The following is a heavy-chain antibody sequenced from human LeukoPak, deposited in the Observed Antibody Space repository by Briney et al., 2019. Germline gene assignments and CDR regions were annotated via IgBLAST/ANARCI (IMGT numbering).Heavy chain of an antibody. Sequence: SETLSLTCTVSGGSISSSNYYWGWIRQPPGKGLEWIGSIYYSGSTFYNPSLKSRVTISVDTSKNQFSLKLSSVTAADTAVYYCARLGLGSSRGYWGQGTLVTVSS. J-gene: IGHJ4*02. CDR2: IYYSGST. D-gene: IGHD6-6*01. CDR3: ARLGLGSSRGY. CDR1: GGSISSSNYY. V-gene: IGHV4-39*01.